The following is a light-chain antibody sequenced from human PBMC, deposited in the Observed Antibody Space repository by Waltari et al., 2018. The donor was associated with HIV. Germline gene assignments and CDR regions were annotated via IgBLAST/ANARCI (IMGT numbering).Light chain of an antibody. CDR1: SSNIGSNI. Sequence: QSVLTQPPSASGTPGKGVTISCSGRSSNIGSNIVNWYQQLPGTAPKLLIYSNNQRPSGVPDRFSGSKSGTSASLAISGLQSEDEADYYCAAWDDSLNGWVFGGGTKLTVL. CDR3: AAWDDSLNGWV. J-gene: IGLJ3*02. CDR2: SNN. V-gene: IGLV1-44*01.